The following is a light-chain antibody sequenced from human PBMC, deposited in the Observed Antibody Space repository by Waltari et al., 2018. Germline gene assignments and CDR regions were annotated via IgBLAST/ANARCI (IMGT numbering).Light chain of an antibody. J-gene: IGLJ2*01. CDR1: SGHSTYT. CDR2: VNSDGTH. Sequence: QLVLTQSPSASASLGASVKLTCTLSSGHSTYTITWHQQQPEKGPRYLMRVNSDGTHSKGDGIPERFSGSTSGGERHLTISSLQSEDEADYYCQTWGTGTVVFGGGTKLTVL. V-gene: IGLV4-69*01. CDR3: QTWGTGTVV.